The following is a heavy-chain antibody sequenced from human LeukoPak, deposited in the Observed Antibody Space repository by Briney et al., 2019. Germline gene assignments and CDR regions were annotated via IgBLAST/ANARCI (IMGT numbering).Heavy chain of an antibody. V-gene: IGHV4-61*02. D-gene: IGHD4-11*01. CDR2: IYTGGST. CDR1: GGSISSGSYY. Sequence: PSQTLSLTCTVSGGSISSGSYYWSWIRQPAGKGLERIGRIYTGGSTNYNPSPKSRVTISVDTSKNQFSLKLSSVTAADTAVYYCARDYSTAAFDIWGQGTMVTVSS. CDR3: ARDYSTAAFDI. J-gene: IGHJ3*02.